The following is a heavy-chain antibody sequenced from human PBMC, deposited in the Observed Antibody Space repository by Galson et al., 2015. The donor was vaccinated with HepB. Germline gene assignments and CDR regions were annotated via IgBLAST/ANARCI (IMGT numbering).Heavy chain of an antibody. D-gene: IGHD1-26*01. J-gene: IGHJ4*02. V-gene: IGHV1-18*01. Sequence: SVKVSCKASGYTFVTYGIAWVRQAPGQGLEWMGWISTYSSATRYAQNLQGRVTMTTETFTSTAYMELRSLTSDDTAVYYCARMDESYIRNYATQTDYWGQGTLVTVSS. CDR2: ISTYSSAT. CDR1: GYTFVTYG. CDR3: ARMDESYIRNYATQTDY.